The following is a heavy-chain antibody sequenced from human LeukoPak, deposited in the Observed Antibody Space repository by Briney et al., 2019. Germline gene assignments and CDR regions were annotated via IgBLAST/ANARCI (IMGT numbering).Heavy chain of an antibody. CDR1: GGSISSYY. J-gene: IGHJ5*02. CDR2: IYYSGST. CDR3: ARDLLRYSGWFDP. D-gene: IGHD3-9*01. Sequence: SETLSLTCTVSGGSISSYYWSWIRQPPGKGLEWIGYIYYSGSTNYNPSLKSRVTISVDTSKNQFSLKLSSVTAADTAVYYCARDLLRYSGWFDPWGQGTLVTVSS. V-gene: IGHV4-59*01.